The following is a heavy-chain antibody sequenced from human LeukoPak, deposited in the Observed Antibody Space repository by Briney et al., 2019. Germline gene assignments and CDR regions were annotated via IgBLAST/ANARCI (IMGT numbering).Heavy chain of an antibody. D-gene: IGHD3-10*01. CDR2: ISYDGSNK. Sequence: GRSLRLSCAASGFTFSSYAMHWVRQAPGKGLEWVAVISYDGSNKYYADSVKGRFTISRDNSKNTLYLQMNSLRAEDTAVYYCARVGYGSALEAYYYYGMDVWGQGTTVTVSS. V-gene: IGHV3-30-3*01. CDR1: GFTFSSYA. J-gene: IGHJ6*02. CDR3: ARVGYGSALEAYYYYGMDV.